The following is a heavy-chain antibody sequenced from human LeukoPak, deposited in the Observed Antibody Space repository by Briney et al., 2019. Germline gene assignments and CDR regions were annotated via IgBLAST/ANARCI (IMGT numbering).Heavy chain of an antibody. CDR1: GFTFSTYN. D-gene: IGHD3-10*01. J-gene: IGHJ5*02. V-gene: IGHV3-66*01. CDR2: IYSGGST. CDR3: AHYGSGSYYNVRNWFDP. Sequence: GGSLRLSCAASGFTFSTYNMSWVRQAPGKGLEWVSVIYSGGSTYYADSVKGRFTISRDNSKNTLYLQMNSLRAEDTAVYYCAHYGSGSYYNVRNWFDPWGQGTLVTVSS.